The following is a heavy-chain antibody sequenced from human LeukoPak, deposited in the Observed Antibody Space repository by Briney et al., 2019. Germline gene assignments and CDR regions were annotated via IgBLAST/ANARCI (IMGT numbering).Heavy chain of an antibody. J-gene: IGHJ4*02. CDR3: ARDYGSLGDY. D-gene: IGHD1-26*01. CDR2: IDSHGGNI. CDR1: GFTFSNYW. V-gene: IGHV3-74*01. Sequence: PGGSLRLSCAASGFTFSNYWMHWVRQAPGKGLVWVSRIDSHGGNINYGDSVKGRFTISRDNAKNTLYLQMNSLRAEDTAVYYCARDYGSLGDYWGQGILVTVS.